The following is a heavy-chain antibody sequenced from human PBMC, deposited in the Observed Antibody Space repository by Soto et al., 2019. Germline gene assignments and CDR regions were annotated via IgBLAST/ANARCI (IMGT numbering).Heavy chain of an antibody. CDR3: ATAFPHYYDSSGYQLSPFDY. Sequence: GGSLRLSCAASGFTFSSYSMDWVRQAPGKGLEWVSSISSSSSYIYYADSVKGRFTISRDNAKNSLYLQMNSLRAEDTAVYYCATAFPHYYDSSGYQLSPFDYWGQGTLVTVSS. CDR2: ISSSSSYI. J-gene: IGHJ4*02. V-gene: IGHV3-21*01. D-gene: IGHD3-22*01. CDR1: GFTFSSYS.